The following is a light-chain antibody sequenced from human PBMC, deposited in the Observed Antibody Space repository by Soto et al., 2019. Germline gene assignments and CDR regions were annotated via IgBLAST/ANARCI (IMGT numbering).Light chain of an antibody. V-gene: IGKV1-5*03. J-gene: IGKJ4*01. CDR3: QQYDAWPLT. Sequence: DVQMTQSPSTLSASVGDRVTITCRASQNIDNWLAWYQQKPRKAPKLLIYKASSLESGVPSRFSGSGSGTEFTLTISSLEPDDFATYHCQQYDAWPLTFGGGTKVEIK. CDR2: KAS. CDR1: QNIDNW.